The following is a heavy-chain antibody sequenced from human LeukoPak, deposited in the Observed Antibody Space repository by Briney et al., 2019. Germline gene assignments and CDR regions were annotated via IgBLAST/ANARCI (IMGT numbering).Heavy chain of an antibody. CDR2: NSDGSIT. D-gene: IGHD5-18*01. V-gene: IGHV3-74*01. Sequence: GGSLRLSCAASGFTFSSHWMHWVRQAPGKGLVWVSRNSDGSITSYADSVKGRFTISRDNAKNTLYLQMNSLRAEDTAVYYCARDAVDTANAVWGQGTTVTVSS. J-gene: IGHJ6*02. CDR3: ARDAVDTANAV. CDR1: GFTFSSHW.